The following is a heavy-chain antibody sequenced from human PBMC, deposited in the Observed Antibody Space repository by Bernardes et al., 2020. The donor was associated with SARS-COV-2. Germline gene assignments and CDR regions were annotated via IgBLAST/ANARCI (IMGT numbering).Heavy chain of an antibody. CDR3: ARDVDVSSRGRFDP. J-gene: IGHJ5*02. V-gene: IGHV4-4*02. Sequence: SETLSLTCTVSGGSITSINWWCWVRQTPARGLEWIGEINHFGTTHYNPSLESRATISVDASKNQFSLSLTSVTAADTAVYFCARDVDVSSRGRFDPWGQGTLVTVSS. CDR2: INHFGTT. CDR1: GGSITSINW. D-gene: IGHD6-6*01.